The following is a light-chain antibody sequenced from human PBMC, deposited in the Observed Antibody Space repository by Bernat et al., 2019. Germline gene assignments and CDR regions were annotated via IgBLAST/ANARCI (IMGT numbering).Light chain of an antibody. CDR1: NSNIGNNY. CDR2: DNN. Sequence: QSVLTQPPSVSAAPGQKITISCSGSNSNIGNNYVFWYQQFPGTAPNLLIYDNNKRPSGIPDRFSGSKSGPSATLGITGLQPGDEADDYCGTWNSSLSAGVFGGGTKLTVL. V-gene: IGLV1-51*01. CDR3: GTWNSSLSAGV. J-gene: IGLJ2*01.